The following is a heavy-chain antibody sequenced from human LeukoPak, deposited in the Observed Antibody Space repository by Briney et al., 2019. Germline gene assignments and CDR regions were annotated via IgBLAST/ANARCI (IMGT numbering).Heavy chain of an antibody. V-gene: IGHV4-31*03. J-gene: IGHJ4*02. Sequence: SQTLSLTCTVSGDSISNGGYYWSWIRLHPGTALMWVGYIYDSGTTCYSPALQSRVSISVDTSDNKFSLKLKSLTAADTAVYYCARGGDRRGFDYWGQGTLVTVSS. CDR3: ARGGDRRGFDY. CDR1: GDSISNGGYY. D-gene: IGHD1-14*01. CDR2: IYDSGTT.